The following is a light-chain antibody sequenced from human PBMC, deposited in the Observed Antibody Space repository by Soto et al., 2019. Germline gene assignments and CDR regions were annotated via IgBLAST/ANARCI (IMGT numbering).Light chain of an antibody. CDR1: SSDVGAYNS. J-gene: IGLJ2*01. V-gene: IGLV2-14*03. CDR3: TSYTSSSTVV. Sequence: QSALTQPASVSGSPGQSITISCTGTSSDVGAYNSVSWYQQHAGEAPKLMIYDVSNRPSGVSIRFSGSKSVNTASLTISGLQAEDEADYYCTSYTSSSTVVFGGGTKLTVL. CDR2: DVS.